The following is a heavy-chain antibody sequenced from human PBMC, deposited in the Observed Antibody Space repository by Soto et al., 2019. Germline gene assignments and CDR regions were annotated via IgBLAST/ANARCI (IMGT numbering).Heavy chain of an antibody. D-gene: IGHD3-10*01. CDR3: ARELDGSGSYYYYGMDV. CDR2: IWYDGSNK. CDR1: GFTFSSYG. Sequence: QVQLVESGGGVVQPGRSLRLSCAASGFTFSSYGMHWVRQAPGKGLEWVAVIWYDGSNKYYADSVKGRFTISRDNSKNXXYLQMNSLRAEDTAVYYCARELDGSGSYYYYGMDVWGQGTTVTVSS. V-gene: IGHV3-33*01. J-gene: IGHJ6*02.